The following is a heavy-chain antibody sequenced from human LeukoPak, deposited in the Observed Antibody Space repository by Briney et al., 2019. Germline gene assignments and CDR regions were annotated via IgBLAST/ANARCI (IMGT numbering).Heavy chain of an antibody. D-gene: IGHD1-26*01. V-gene: IGHV1-2*02. CDR1: GYTFTGYY. J-gene: IGHJ5*02. Sequence: ASVKVSCKASGYTFTGYYMHWVRQAPGQGLEWMGWISPNSGGTNYAQKFQGRVTMTRDTSISTAYMELSRLRSDDTAVYYCAREHTGIVGATWFDPWGQGTLVTVSS. CDR2: ISPNSGGT. CDR3: AREHTGIVGATWFDP.